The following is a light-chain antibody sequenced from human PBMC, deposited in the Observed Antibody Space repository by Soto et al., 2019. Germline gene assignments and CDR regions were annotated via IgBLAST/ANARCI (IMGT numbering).Light chain of an antibody. CDR1: QTVSSSY. CDR2: GAS. V-gene: IGKV3-20*01. J-gene: IGKJ2*01. CDR3: QLYGNSPLYT. Sequence: EIVLTQSRGTLSLSPGERATLSCRAGQTVSSSYLAWYQQIRGQAPRLLIYGASSRATGIPDRFSGSGSGTDFTLTISRLEPEDFAIYYCQLYGNSPLYTFGQGTKLEIK.